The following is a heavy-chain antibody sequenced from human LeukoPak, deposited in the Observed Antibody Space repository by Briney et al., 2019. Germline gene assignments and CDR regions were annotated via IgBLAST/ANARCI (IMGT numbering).Heavy chain of an antibody. CDR1: GFTFRNYG. Sequence: GGSLRLSCAASGFTFRNYGMGRVGQAAGKGRKWVANTKPHGRAEYYPHSVSGRSTTPRNNANKVLYLQMNRLRAEDTAVYYCAREGGGNTNFDYWGQGPLVTVPS. D-gene: IGHD1-14*01. CDR3: AREGGGNTNFDY. V-gene: IGHV3-7*01. CDR2: TKPHGRAE. J-gene: IGHJ4*02.